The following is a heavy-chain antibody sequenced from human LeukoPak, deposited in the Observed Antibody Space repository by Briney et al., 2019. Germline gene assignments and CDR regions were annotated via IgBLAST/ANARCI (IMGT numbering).Heavy chain of an antibody. CDR2: ISRSGDTI. Sequence: GGSLRLSCAASGFTFSDYAMSWIRQGPGQGLEWVSYISRSGDTIDYADSVKGRFSISRDNAKNSLYLQMNSLRAEDTAVYYCAGYHWNSGVVYWGQGTLVTVSS. D-gene: IGHD1-7*01. J-gene: IGHJ4*02. V-gene: IGHV3-11*01. CDR1: GFTFSDYA. CDR3: AGYHWNSGVVY.